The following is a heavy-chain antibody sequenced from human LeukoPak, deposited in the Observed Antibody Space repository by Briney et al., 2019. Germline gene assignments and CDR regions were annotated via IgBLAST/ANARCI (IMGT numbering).Heavy chain of an antibody. J-gene: IGHJ3*02. V-gene: IGHV1-24*01. Sequence: WASVKVSCKVSGYTLTELSMHWVRQAPGKGLEWMGGFDPEDGETIYAQKFQGRVTMTEDTSTDTAYMELSSLRSEDTAVYYCATRAPRHLFGRDAFDIWGQGTMVTVSS. CDR3: ATRAPRHLFGRDAFDI. CDR2: FDPEDGET. D-gene: IGHD2-15*01. CDR1: GYTLTELS.